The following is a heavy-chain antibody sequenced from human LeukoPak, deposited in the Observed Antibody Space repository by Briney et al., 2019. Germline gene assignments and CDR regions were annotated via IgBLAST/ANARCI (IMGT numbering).Heavy chain of an antibody. CDR1: GFTFSTYAGFTFSTYA. D-gene: IGHD3-10*01. Sequence: GGSLRLSCAASGFTFSTYAGFTFSTYAMSWVRQAPGKGLEWVSTIRGDGYTYYADSVKGRFTISRDNSRNTLYLQMDSLRAEDTALYYCAKERGAGLLWFGELSSWGQGTLVAVSS. CDR3: AKERGAGLLWFGELSS. CDR2: IRGDGYT. V-gene: IGHV3-23*01. J-gene: IGHJ5*02.